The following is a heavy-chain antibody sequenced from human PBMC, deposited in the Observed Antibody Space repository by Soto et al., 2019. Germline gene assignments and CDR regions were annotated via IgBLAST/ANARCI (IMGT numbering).Heavy chain of an antibody. D-gene: IGHD6-19*01. CDR1: RFTFSSYT. CDR2: ISSAGST. Sequence: GGSLRLSCAASRFTFSSYTMSWVRQAPGKWLEWVSTISSAGSTYYADSVKGRFTIARDNSKNTLYLQMNGLRADDTAVYYCAKDLGAVPGTGDGFDHWGPGXLVTVYS. V-gene: IGHV3-23*01. CDR3: AKDLGAVPGTGDGFDH. J-gene: IGHJ4*02.